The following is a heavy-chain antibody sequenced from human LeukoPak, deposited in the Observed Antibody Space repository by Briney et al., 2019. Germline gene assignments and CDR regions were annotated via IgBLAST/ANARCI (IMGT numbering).Heavy chain of an antibody. J-gene: IGHJ6*03. Sequence: GGSLRLSCAASGFNFRSYAMTWVRQAPGKGLEWVSAISGSGGSTYYADSVKGRFTISRDNSKNTLYLQMNSLRAEDTAVYYCAKLYSSSWYYMDVWGKGTTVTVSS. CDR1: GFNFRSYA. V-gene: IGHV3-23*01. D-gene: IGHD6-13*01. CDR2: ISGSGGST. CDR3: AKLYSSSWYYMDV.